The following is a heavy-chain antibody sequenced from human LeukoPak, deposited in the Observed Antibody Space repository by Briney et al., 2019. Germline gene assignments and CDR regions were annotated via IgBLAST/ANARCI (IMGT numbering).Heavy chain of an antibody. CDR1: GFTFSSYE. Sequence: GGSLRLSCTASGFTFSSYEMNWVRQAPGKGLEWVSWISSSGNNIYHADSVKGRFTISRDNAKNSLYLQMNSLRVEDTAVYYCASFTDYWGQGTLVTVSS. V-gene: IGHV3-48*03. J-gene: IGHJ4*02. CDR2: ISSSGNNI. CDR3: ASFTDY.